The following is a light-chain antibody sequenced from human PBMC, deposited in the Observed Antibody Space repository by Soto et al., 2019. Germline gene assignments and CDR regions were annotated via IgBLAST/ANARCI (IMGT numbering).Light chain of an antibody. Sequence: QSALTQPASVSGSPGQSITISCTGTSSDVGSYNFVSWFQQHPGNAPKLMIYEANKRPSGVSNRFSGSKSGNTASLTISGLQADDEADYYCCSYAGSSTLMFGGGTKLTVL. J-gene: IGLJ3*02. V-gene: IGLV2-23*01. CDR1: SSDVGSYNF. CDR3: CSYAGSSTLM. CDR2: EAN.